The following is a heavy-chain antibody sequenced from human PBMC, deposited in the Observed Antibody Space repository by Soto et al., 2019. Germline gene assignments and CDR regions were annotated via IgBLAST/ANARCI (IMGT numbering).Heavy chain of an antibody. CDR3: ASEGRAAAEYYGMDV. CDR1: GGTFSSYA. V-gene: IGHV1-69*13. J-gene: IGHJ6*02. Sequence: GASVKVSCKASGGTFSSYAISWVRQAPGQGLEWMGGIIPIFGTANYAQKFQGRVTITADESTSTAYMELSSLRSEDTAVYYCASEGRAAAEYYGMDVWGQGTTVTAP. CDR2: IIPIFGTA. D-gene: IGHD2-2*01.